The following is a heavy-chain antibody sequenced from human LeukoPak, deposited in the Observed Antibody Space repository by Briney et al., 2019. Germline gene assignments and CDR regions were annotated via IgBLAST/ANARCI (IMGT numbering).Heavy chain of an antibody. CDR1: GYTLTELS. CDR2: FDPEDGET. Sequence: ASVKVSCKVSGYTLTELSMHWVRQAPGKGLEWMGGFDPEDGETICAQKFQGRVTMTEDTSTDTAYMELSSLRSEDTAVYYCATTYYYDSSGYDAFDIWGQGTMVTASS. V-gene: IGHV1-24*01. J-gene: IGHJ3*02. CDR3: ATTYYYDSSGYDAFDI. D-gene: IGHD3-22*01.